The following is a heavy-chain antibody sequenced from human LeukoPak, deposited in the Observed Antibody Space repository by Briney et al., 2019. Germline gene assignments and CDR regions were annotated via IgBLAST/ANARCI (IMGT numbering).Heavy chain of an antibody. CDR1: SASINRDF. D-gene: IGHD2-15*01. CDR2: INIRGNT. CDR3: ARERGYSASGGWFDP. J-gene: IGHJ5*02. Sequence: PSETLSLTCTVSSASINRDFWTWIRQPAGKGLEWIGRINIRGNTNYNPSLRSRVTMSVDTSKNQFSLKLTSLTAADTAVYYCARERGYSASGGWFDPWGQGTLVTVSS. V-gene: IGHV4-4*07.